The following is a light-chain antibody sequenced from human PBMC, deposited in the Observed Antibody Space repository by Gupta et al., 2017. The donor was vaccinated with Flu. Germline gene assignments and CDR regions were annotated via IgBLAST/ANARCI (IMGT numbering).Light chain of an antibody. CDR3: MQGAHWPLT. CDR2: RVS. CDR1: NSLVYSDGHTY. J-gene: IGKJ4*01. Sequence: DVVMTQSPLSLPVTLGQPASISCKSSNSLVYSDGHTYLNWFQQRPGQSPRRLIYRVSNRDSGVPDRFSGSGSGTDFTLIISRVEAEDVGVYYCMQGAHWPLTFGGGTKVEIK. V-gene: IGKV2-30*01.